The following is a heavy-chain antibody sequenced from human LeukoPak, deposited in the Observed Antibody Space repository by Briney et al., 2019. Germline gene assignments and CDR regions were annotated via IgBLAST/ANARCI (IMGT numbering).Heavy chain of an antibody. J-gene: IGHJ4*02. CDR1: GYSISSGYY. Sequence: SETLSLTCTVSGYSISSGYYWGWIRQPPGKGLEWTGSIYHSGSTYYNPSLKSRVTISVDTSKNQFSLKLSSVTAADTAVYYCAAYDTAMVTGFDYWGQGTLVTVSS. CDR3: AAYDTAMVTGFDY. V-gene: IGHV4-38-2*02. CDR2: IYHSGST. D-gene: IGHD5-18*01.